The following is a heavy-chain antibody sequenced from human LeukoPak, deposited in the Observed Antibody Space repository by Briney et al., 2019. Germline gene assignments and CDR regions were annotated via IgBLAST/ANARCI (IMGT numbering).Heavy chain of an antibody. Sequence: SETLSLTCTVSGGSITSSYWSWIRQPPGKGLELIGFFYYSGSTNYNASLKSRGTISLDTSKNQFSLKMTSVTAADTAVYYCARARYGSTSCPYYFDYWGPGTLVTVSS. CDR2: FYYSGST. CDR1: GGSITSSY. CDR3: ARARYGSTSCPYYFDY. D-gene: IGHD2-2*01. V-gene: IGHV4-59*01. J-gene: IGHJ4*02.